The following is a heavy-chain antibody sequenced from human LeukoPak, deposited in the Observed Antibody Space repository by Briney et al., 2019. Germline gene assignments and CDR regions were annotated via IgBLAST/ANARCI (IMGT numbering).Heavy chain of an antibody. CDR3: ARDRNCGGDCYSGYAFDI. D-gene: IGHD2-21*02. V-gene: IGHV4-61*02. CDR2: IYTSGST. Sequence: PSETLSLTCTVSGGSISSGSYYWSWIRQPAGKGLEWIGRIYTSGSTNYNPSLKSRVTISVDTSKNQFSLKLSSVTAADTAVYYCARDRNCGGDCYSGYAFDIWGQGTMVTVSS. J-gene: IGHJ3*02. CDR1: GGSISSGSYY.